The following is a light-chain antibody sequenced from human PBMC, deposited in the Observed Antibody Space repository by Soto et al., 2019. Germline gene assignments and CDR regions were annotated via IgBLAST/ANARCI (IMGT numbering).Light chain of an antibody. CDR3: QQYNSYPLN. CDR1: QSSSSW. V-gene: IGKV1-5*03. Sequence: DIQMTQSPSTLSASVGDRVTITCRASQSSSSWLAWYQQKPGKAPKLMIYKASSLESGVPSRFSGSGSATEFTLTISSLPPNDFATYYCQQYNSYPLNFGPGTKVDIK. J-gene: IGKJ3*01. CDR2: KAS.